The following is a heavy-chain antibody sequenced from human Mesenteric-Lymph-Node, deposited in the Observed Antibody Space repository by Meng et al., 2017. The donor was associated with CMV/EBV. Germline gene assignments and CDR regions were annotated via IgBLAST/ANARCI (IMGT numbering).Heavy chain of an antibody. CDR3: ARVGPIPYYYGMDV. V-gene: IGHV3-74*01. Sequence: GESLKISCAASGFTFSSYWMHWVRQAPGKGLVWVSRINSDGSSTSYADSVKGRFTISRDNAKNTLYLQMNSLRAEDTAAYYCARVGPIPYYYGMDVWGQGTTVTVSS. D-gene: IGHD3-16*01. CDR2: INSDGSST. J-gene: IGHJ6*02. CDR1: GFTFSSYW.